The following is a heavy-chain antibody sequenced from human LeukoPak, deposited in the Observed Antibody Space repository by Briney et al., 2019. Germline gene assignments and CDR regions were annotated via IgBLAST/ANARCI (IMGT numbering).Heavy chain of an antibody. J-gene: IGHJ6*02. CDR3: VKSVTRGYYYYGMDV. D-gene: IGHD4-17*01. Sequence: GGTVSLSCGAWGFTFSSYAMHCVRRARARGLEDGSAISSKGGSTYYADSVKGRFTISRDNSKNTLYLQMSSLRAEDTAVYYCVKSVTRGYYYYGMDVWGQGTTVTVSS. V-gene: IGHV3-64D*06. CDR1: GFTFSSYA. CDR2: ISSKGGST.